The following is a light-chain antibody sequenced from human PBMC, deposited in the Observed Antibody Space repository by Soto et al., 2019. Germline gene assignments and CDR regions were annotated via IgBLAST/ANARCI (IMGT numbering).Light chain of an antibody. J-gene: IGKJ1*01. Sequence: DVQMTQSPSTLSASVGDRVTITCRASQSISSWLAWYQQKPGKAPKVLIYKASSLQSGVPSRFSGSESGTEFTPTISSLQPDDFATYYCQQYNGYSETFGQGTKVDIK. CDR2: KAS. CDR1: QSISSW. CDR3: QQYNGYSET. V-gene: IGKV1-5*03.